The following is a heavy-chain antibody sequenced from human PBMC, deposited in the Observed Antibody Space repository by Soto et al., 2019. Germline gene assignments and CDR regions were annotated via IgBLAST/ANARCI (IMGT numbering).Heavy chain of an antibody. J-gene: IGHJ4*02. CDR1: GFTFNSYS. D-gene: IGHD2-15*01. V-gene: IGHV3-21*01. CDR2: MSRSSSYI. Sequence: LRLSCAASGFTFNSYSMNWVRQAPGKGLEWVSSMSRSSSYIYYADSVKGRFTISRDNAKNSVYLQMNSLRAEDTAVYYCARDGGVAATLANYFDYWGQGTLVTVAS. CDR3: ARDGGVAATLANYFDY.